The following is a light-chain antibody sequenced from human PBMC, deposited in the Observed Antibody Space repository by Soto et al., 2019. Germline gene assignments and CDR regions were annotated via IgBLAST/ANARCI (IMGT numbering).Light chain of an antibody. CDR3: MQTTQPTWT. J-gene: IGKJ1*01. Sequence: DIVMTQTPLSSPVTLGQPASISCRSSQSLVHSDGNTYLNWLQQRPGQPPRLLIYKVSNRFFGVPDRFSGSGAGTHFTLKISRLEAEDVGVYYCMQTTQPTWTFGQGTKVEI. CDR2: KVS. V-gene: IGKV2-24*01. CDR1: QSLVHSDGNTY.